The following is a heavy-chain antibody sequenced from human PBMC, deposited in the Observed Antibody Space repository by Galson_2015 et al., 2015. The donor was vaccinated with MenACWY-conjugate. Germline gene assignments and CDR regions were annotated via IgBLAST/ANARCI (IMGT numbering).Heavy chain of an antibody. CDR1: GGSFSDYY. J-gene: IGHJ5*02. Sequence: SETLSLTCAVYGGSFSDYYWSWIRQPPGKGLEWIGEINHSGSTNYNPSLKSRVTISVDTSRNQFSLKLSSVTAADTAVYYCASASLASSGWSNWFDPWGQGTLVTVSS. CDR2: INHSGST. CDR3: ASASLASSGWSNWFDP. D-gene: IGHD6-13*01. V-gene: IGHV4-34*01.